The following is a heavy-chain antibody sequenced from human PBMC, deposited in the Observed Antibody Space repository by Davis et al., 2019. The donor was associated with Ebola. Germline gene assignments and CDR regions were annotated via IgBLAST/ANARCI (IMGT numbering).Heavy chain of an antibody. CDR3: ARGGISSTGYFDY. CDR1: GFTFSTYI. Sequence: GESLKISCAASGFTFSTYIIHWVRQAPGKGLEWVAVMSIDETSKSYVDSVKGRFTISRDNSKNTLYLQMNSLRAEDTAVYYCARGGISSTGYFDYWGQGTLVSVSS. J-gene: IGHJ4*02. D-gene: IGHD6-13*01. V-gene: IGHV3-30-3*01. CDR2: MSIDETSK.